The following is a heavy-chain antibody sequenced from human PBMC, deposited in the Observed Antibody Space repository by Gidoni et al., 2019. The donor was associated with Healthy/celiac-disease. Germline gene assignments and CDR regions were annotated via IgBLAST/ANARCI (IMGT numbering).Heavy chain of an antibody. CDR1: GFTFSSYA. J-gene: IGHJ4*02. V-gene: IGHV3-30*04. D-gene: IGHD5-12*01. Sequence: QVQLVESGGGVVQPGRSLGLSCAASGFTFSSYAMHWVRQAPGKGLEWVAVISYDGSNKYYADSVKGRFTISRDNSKNTLYLQMNSQRAEDTAVYYCQGMATGDYWGQGTLVTVSS. CDR2: ISYDGSNK. CDR3: QGMATGDY.